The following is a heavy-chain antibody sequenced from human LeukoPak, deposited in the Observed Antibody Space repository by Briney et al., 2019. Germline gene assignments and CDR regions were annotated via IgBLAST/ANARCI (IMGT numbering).Heavy chain of an antibody. D-gene: IGHD5-18*01. CDR2: ISAYNGNT. Sequence: ASVEVSCKASGYTFTSYGISWVRQAPGQGLEWMGWISAYNGNTNYAQKLQGRVTMTTDTSTSTAYMELRSLRSDDTAVYYCASWIQLWLLDYWGQGTLVTVSS. CDR1: GYTFTSYG. CDR3: ASWIQLWLLDY. J-gene: IGHJ4*02. V-gene: IGHV1-18*01.